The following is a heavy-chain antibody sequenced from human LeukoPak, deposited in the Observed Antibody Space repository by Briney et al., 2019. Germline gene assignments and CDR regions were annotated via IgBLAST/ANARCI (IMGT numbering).Heavy chain of an antibody. CDR3: ARVYQSTSGRAIDY. V-gene: IGHV3-7*01. CDR2: IKQDGSGK. CDR1: GFTLSSYW. J-gene: IGHJ4*02. D-gene: IGHD2-2*01. Sequence: PGGSLRLSCAASGFTLSSYWMSWVRQAPGKGLEWVANIKQDGSGKDYVDSVKGRFTISRENAKNSLYLQMNSLRVDDTAIYYCARVYQSTSGRAIDYWGQGTLVTVSS.